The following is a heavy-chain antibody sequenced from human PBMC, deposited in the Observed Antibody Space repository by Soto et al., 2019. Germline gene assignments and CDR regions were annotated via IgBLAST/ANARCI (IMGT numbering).Heavy chain of an antibody. CDR1: GFIFSSYG. V-gene: IGHV3-30*18. D-gene: IGHD1-26*01. CDR2: ISYDGSNK. CDR3: AKTSGTHWEDAFEI. Sequence: VQLAESGGGVVQPGRSLRLSCAASGFIFSSYGMHWVRQAPGKGLEWVAVISYDGSNKYYADSVKGRFTISRDNSKNTLYLQANSLRLEDTAVYHCAKTSGTHWEDAFEIWGQGTMVTVSS. J-gene: IGHJ3*02.